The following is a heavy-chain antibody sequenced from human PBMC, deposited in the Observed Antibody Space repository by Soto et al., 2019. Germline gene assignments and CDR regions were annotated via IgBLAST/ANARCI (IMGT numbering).Heavy chain of an antibody. J-gene: IGHJ5*02. V-gene: IGHV3-23*01. CDR2: FSGTGGYT. CDR3: ARGQRALITYGPFDP. D-gene: IGHD4-17*01. CDR1: GFTLSSYS. Sequence: PVGSLIVCCASSGFTLSSYSMSWVRQAPGKGLEWVSTFSGTGGYTYYADSVKCRFTISRDDSKNTLFLHMNSLRAADTAVYYCARGQRALITYGPFDPWGQGTLVPVSS.